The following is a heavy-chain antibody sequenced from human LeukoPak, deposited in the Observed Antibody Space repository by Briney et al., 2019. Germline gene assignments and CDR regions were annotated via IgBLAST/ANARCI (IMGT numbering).Heavy chain of an antibody. CDR1: GFTFSDYG. D-gene: IGHD3-22*01. CDR3: AKNWLTYYDSSGFYRHRAFGI. V-gene: IGHV3-30*18. CDR2: ISYDGNNK. J-gene: IGHJ3*02. Sequence: GGSLRLSCAASGFTFSDYGMHWVRQAPGKGLESVAVISYDGNNKYYADSVKGRFTISRDDSKDTLYLQMNSLRAEDTAVYYCAKNWLTYYDSSGFYRHRAFGIWGQGTMVTVSS.